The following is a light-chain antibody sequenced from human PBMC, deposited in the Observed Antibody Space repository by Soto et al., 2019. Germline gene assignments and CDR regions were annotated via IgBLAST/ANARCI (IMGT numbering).Light chain of an antibody. CDR1: QSISSW. V-gene: IGKV1-5*01. CDR2: DAS. Sequence: DIQMTQSPSTLSASVGDRVTITCRASQSISSWLAWYQQKPGKAPKLLIYDASSLESGVPSRFSGGGSGTDFTLTISGLQPEDSATYYCQHYSAYSRTFGQGTKVDI. J-gene: IGKJ1*01. CDR3: QHYSAYSRT.